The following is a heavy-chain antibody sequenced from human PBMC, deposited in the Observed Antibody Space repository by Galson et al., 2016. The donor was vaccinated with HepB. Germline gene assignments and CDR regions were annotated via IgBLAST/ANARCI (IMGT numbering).Heavy chain of an antibody. V-gene: IGHV3-72*01. CDR2: IRNKAERYTT. CDR3: ARRGGSGFYAY. D-gene: IGHD6-19*01. Sequence: SLRLSCAASGFTFSDHYMDWVRQAPGKGLEWLGLIRNKAERYTTGYAAPVQGRFTISRDDSQSSLYLQMSSLKTEDTAVYYCARRGGSGFYAYWGQGTLVTVSS. J-gene: IGHJ4*02. CDR1: GFTFSDHY.